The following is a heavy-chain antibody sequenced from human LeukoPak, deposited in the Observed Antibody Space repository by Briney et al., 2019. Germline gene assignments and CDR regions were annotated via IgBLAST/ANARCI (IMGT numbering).Heavy chain of an antibody. CDR3: ASLYSSGWWNYYYYYMDV. D-gene: IGHD6-19*01. V-gene: IGHV4-38-2*02. CDR2: IYHSGST. CDR1: GYSISSGYL. J-gene: IGHJ6*03. Sequence: SETLSLTCTVSGYSISSGYLWGWIRQPPGKGLEWIGSIYHSGSTYYNPSLKSRVTISVDTSKNQFSLKLSSVTAADTAVYYCASLYSSGWWNYYYYYMDVWGKGTTVTVSS.